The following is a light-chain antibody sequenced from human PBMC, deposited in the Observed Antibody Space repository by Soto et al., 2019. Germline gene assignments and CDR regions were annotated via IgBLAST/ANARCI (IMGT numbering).Light chain of an antibody. Sequence: DVQMTHSPSSLSAFVGGRVTITCRASQGIAPYLAWFQQKPGKVPKLLIYATSTLQSGVPSRFSGSGSGTDFTLAINSLQPEDVGTYYCQKYNSAPLTFGGGTKVDI. V-gene: IGKV1-27*01. CDR2: ATS. CDR1: QGIAPY. CDR3: QKYNSAPLT. J-gene: IGKJ4*01.